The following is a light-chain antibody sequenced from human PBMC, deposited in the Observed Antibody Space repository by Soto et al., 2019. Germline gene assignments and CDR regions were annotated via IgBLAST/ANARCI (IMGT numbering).Light chain of an antibody. V-gene: IGKV1-5*03. J-gene: IGKJ4*02. CDR2: EAS. Sequence: DIQMTQSPSTLSASVGDRVTLTCRASQSISSWLAWYQQKSGKAPNLLIDEASSLESGVTSRFSSSGSGTEFTLTIRSLQPDDFETYYCQQYNTYPLTFGGGTKVEIK. CDR1: QSISSW. CDR3: QQYNTYPLT.